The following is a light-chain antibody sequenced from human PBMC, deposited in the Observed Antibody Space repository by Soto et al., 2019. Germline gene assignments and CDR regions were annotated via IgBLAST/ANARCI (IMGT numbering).Light chain of an antibody. CDR1: TADFVSYNR. CDR3: SLYTSENTHV. J-gene: IGLJ1*01. Sequence: QSVLTQPPSVSGSPGQSVTISCTGTTADFVSYNRVSWYQQPPGTAPKLIIYEASNRPSGVPDRFSGSKSGNTASLTISGLQAEDEADYYCSLYTSENTHVFGTGTKVTVL. V-gene: IGLV2-18*01. CDR2: EAS.